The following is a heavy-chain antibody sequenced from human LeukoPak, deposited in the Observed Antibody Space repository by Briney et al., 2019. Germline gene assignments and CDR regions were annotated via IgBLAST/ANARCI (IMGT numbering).Heavy chain of an antibody. CDR3: ARVVRYSSGPLTDLLPYYFDY. CDR1: GYTLTELS. Sequence: ASVKVSCKVSGYTLTELSMHWVRQAPGKGLEWMGGFDPEDGETVYAQKFQGRLTMTEDTSTHTAYMELSSLRSDDMAVYYCARVVRYSSGPLTDLLPYYFDYWGQGTLVTVSS. D-gene: IGHD6-19*01. V-gene: IGHV1-24*01. CDR2: FDPEDGET. J-gene: IGHJ4*02.